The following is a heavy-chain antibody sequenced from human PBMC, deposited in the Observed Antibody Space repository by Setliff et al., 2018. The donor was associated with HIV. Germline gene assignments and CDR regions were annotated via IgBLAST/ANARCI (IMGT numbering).Heavy chain of an antibody. Sequence: ASVKVSCKASGYSLSTYAISWVRQAPGQGLEWMGWIDSNNGNRNFAQKFRGRVTMTTDISTNTAYMEVRSLSFDDTAVYYCAKDALVGYSSGWETGHGYYFDYWGQGALVTVSS. CDR2: IDSNNGNR. D-gene: IGHD6-19*01. J-gene: IGHJ4*02. V-gene: IGHV1-18*01. CDR1: GYSLSTYA. CDR3: AKDALVGYSSGWETGHGYYFDY.